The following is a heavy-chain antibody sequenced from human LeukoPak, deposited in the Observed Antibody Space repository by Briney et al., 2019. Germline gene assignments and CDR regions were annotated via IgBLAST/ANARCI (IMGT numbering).Heavy chain of an antibody. CDR1: GYTLTELS. V-gene: IGHV1-24*01. J-gene: IGHJ4*02. CDR2: FDPEYGET. CDR3: ATDFRWGYCSSTSCSPPGY. Sequence: ASVKVSFKVSGYTLTELSMHWVRQAPGKGLEWMGGFDPEYGETIYAQKFQGRVTLTEDTSIDKACMDLSSLRSDDTAVYYCATDFRWGYCSSTSCSPPGYWGQGTLVTVSS. D-gene: IGHD2-2*01.